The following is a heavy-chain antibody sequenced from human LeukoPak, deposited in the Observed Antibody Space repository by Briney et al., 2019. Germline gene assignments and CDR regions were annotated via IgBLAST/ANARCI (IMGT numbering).Heavy chain of an antibody. Sequence: SETLSLTCAVYGGSFSGYYWSWIRQPPGKGLEWIGEINHSGSTNYNPSLKSRVTISVDTSKNQFSLKLSSVTAADTAVYYCHYDSSGYLSLDAFDVWGQGTMITVSS. J-gene: IGHJ3*01. V-gene: IGHV4-34*01. D-gene: IGHD3-22*01. CDR3: HYDSSGYLSLDAFDV. CDR1: GGSFSGYY. CDR2: INHSGST.